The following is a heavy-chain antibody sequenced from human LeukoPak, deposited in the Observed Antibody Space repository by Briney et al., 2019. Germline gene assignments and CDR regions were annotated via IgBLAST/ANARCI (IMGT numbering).Heavy chain of an antibody. J-gene: IGHJ4*02. D-gene: IGHD3-22*01. V-gene: IGHV3-64*01. CDR2: ISSNGGST. Sequence: PGGSLRLSCAASGFTFSSYAMHWVRQAPGKGLDYVSAISSNGGSTYYANSVKGRFTISRDNSKNTLYLQMGSLRAEDMAVYYCARAYSYYYDSSGYYSPPDYWGQGTLVTVSS. CDR3: ARAYSYYYDSSGYYSPPDY. CDR1: GFTFSSYA.